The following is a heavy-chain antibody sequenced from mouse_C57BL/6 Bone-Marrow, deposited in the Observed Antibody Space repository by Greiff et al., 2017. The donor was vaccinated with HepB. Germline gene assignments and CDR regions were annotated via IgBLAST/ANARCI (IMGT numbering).Heavy chain of an antibody. CDR3: ARSYGSSYNYYAMDY. Sequence: VQLVESGPELVKPGASVKISCKASGYAFSSSWMNWVKQRPGKGLEWIGRIYPGDGDTNYNGKFKGKATLTADKSSSTAYMQLSSLTSEDSAVYFCARSYGSSYNYYAMDYWGQGTSVTVSS. V-gene: IGHV1-82*01. J-gene: IGHJ4*01. CDR1: GYAFSSSW. CDR2: IYPGDGDT. D-gene: IGHD1-1*01.